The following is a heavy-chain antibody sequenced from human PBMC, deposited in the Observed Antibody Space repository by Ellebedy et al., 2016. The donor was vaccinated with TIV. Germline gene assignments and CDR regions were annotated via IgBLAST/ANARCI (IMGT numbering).Heavy chain of an antibody. V-gene: IGHV3-66*01. J-gene: IGHJ4*02. CDR2: LYGDDRA. CDR1: GSSVNTDY. CDR3: ARDVRPNIGNF. D-gene: IGHD2/OR15-2a*01. Sequence: GGSLRLSFALPGSSVNTDYMSWVRQAPGKGPNWVSILYGDDRAFYSDAVEGRFFISRDNSQNMLYLQMNSLGVEDTAVYFCARDVRPNIGNFWGQGTLVTVSS.